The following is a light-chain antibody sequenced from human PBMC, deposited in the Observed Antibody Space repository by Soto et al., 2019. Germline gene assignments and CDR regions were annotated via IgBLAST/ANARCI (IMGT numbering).Light chain of an antibody. CDR2: EVS. J-gene: IGLJ2*01. CDR1: SSDVAGYNY. V-gene: IGLV2-8*01. CDR3: SSYAGSNTFDVV. Sequence: QSVLTRPPSASGSPGQSVTISCTGTSSDVAGYNYVSWYQQHPGKAPKLMIYEVSKRPSGVPDRFSGSKSGNTASLTVSGLQAEDEAAYYCSSYAGSNTFDVVFGGGTKLTVL.